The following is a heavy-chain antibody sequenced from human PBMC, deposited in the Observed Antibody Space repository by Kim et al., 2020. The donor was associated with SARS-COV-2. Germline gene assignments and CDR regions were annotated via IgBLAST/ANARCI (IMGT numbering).Heavy chain of an antibody. D-gene: IGHD6-19*01. CDR3: ARDIIAVAGIYYYGMDV. CDR2: ISYDGSNK. J-gene: IGHJ6*02. CDR1: GFTFSSYA. V-gene: IGHV3-30*04. Sequence: GGSLRLSCAASGFTFSSYAMHWVRQAPGKGLEWVAVISYDGSNKYYADSVKGRFTISRDNSKNTLYLQMNSLRAEDTAVYYCARDIIAVAGIYYYGMDVWGQGTTVTVSS.